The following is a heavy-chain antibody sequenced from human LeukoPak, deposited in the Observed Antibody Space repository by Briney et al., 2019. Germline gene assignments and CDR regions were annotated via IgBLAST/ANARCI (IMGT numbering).Heavy chain of an antibody. CDR1: GYTFTGYY. V-gene: IGHV1-2*02. D-gene: IGHD3-22*01. Sequence: ASVKVSCKASGYTFTGYYMHWVRQAPGQGLEWVGWINPNSGGTDYAQKFQGRVTMTRDTSISTAYMEVSRLRFDDTAVYYCARDYYDSSGYSRFDPWGQGTLVTVSS. J-gene: IGHJ5*02. CDR3: ARDYYDSSGYSRFDP. CDR2: INPNSGGT.